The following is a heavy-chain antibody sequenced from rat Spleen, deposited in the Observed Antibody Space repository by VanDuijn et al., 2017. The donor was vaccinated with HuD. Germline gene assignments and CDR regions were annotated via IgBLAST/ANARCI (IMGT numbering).Heavy chain of an antibody. CDR2: IWGNGNT. CDR3: TSPFRWFAY. J-gene: IGHJ3*01. V-gene: IGHV2-13*01. CDR1: GFSLGSYG. Sequence: QVPLKESGPGLGQPSQTLSLTCTAPGFSLGSYGVIWVGQSPGKGLEWMGVIWGNGNTNYNSALKSRLSISRDTSKSQVFLKMNSLQTEDTAIYFCTSPFRWFAYWGQGTLVTVSS.